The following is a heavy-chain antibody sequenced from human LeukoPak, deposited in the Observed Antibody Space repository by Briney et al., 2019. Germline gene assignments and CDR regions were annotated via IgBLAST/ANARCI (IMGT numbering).Heavy chain of an antibody. Sequence: GGSLRLSCAASGFTSSSFAMSWVRQAPGKGLEWVSAISGSGGSTYFADSVKGRFTISRDNSKNTLYLQMNSLRAEDTAVYYCATTALAADFWSGYYTYWGQGTLVTVSS. D-gene: IGHD3-3*01. CDR2: ISGSGGST. CDR3: ATTALAADFWSGYYTY. CDR1: GFTSSSFA. J-gene: IGHJ4*02. V-gene: IGHV3-23*01.